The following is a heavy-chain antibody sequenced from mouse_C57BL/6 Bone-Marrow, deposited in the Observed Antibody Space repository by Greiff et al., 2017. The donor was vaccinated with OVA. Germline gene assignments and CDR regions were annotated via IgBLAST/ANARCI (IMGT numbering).Heavy chain of an antibody. CDR1: GYAFSSYW. V-gene: IGHV1-80*01. J-gene: IGHJ3*01. CDR3: ARDSSGPFAY. Sequence: QVHVKQSGAELVKPGASVKISCKASGYAFSSYWMHWVKQRPGKGLEWIGPIYPGDGDTNYNGKFKGKATLTADKSSSTAYLQLSSLTSEDAAVYYCARDSSGPFAYGGQGTLVTVSA. D-gene: IGHD3-2*02. CDR2: IYPGDGDT.